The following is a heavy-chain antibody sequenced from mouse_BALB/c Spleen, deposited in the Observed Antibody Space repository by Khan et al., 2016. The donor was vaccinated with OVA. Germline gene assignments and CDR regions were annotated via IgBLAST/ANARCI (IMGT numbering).Heavy chain of an antibody. V-gene: IGHV1-5*01. CDR1: GYSFTSYL. D-gene: IGHD1-3*01. CDR3: ARGGYSSFAY. J-gene: IGHJ3*01. CDR2: IYPGDGNT. Sequence: VQLKESGTVLARPGASVKMSCKASGYSFTSYLIHWVKQRPGQGLDWIGDIYPGDGNTNYNQKFKDKAKLTAVTSASTAYMELSSLTNEDSAVYYGARGGYSSFAYWGQGTLVTVSA.